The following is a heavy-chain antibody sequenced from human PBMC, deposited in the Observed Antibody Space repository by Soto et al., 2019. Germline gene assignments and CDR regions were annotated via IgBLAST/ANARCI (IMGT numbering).Heavy chain of an antibody. CDR3: AKDCTTVIGYCSGGSCHTPWFDP. CDR1: GFTFSSYA. D-gene: IGHD2-15*01. Sequence: GGSLRLSCAASGFTFSSYAMSWVRQAPGKGLEWVSAISGSGGSTYYADSVKGRFTISRDNSKNTLYLQMNSLRAEDTAVYYCAKDCTTVIGYCSGGSCHTPWFDPWGQGTLVTVSS. V-gene: IGHV3-23*01. J-gene: IGHJ5*02. CDR2: ISGSGGST.